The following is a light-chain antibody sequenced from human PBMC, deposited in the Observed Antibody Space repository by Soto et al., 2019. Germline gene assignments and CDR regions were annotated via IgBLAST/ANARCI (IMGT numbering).Light chain of an antibody. CDR2: DAS. J-gene: IGKJ2*01. Sequence: DIQMTQSPSTLSASVGDRVTLTCRASQTIGKWLAWYQQKPGKAPNLLIYDASSLESGVSPRFSGSRSETEFTLTITNLQPDDSATYYCQQYNSHYYTFGQGTEVDIK. CDR1: QTIGKW. CDR3: QQYNSHYYT. V-gene: IGKV1-5*01.